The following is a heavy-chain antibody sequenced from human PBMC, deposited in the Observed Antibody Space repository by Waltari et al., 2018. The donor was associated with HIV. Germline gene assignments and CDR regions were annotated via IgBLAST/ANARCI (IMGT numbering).Heavy chain of an antibody. CDR1: GGSISSYY. CDR2: IYYSGST. V-gene: IGHV4-59*01. J-gene: IGHJ4*02. CDR3: ASYGGNSAFDY. D-gene: IGHD4-17*01. Sequence: QVQLQESGPGLVKPSETLSLPCTVSGGSISSYYWSWIRQPPGKGLEWIGYIYYSGSTNYNPSLKSRVTISVDTSKNQFSLKLSSVTAADTAVYYCASYGGNSAFDYWGQGTLVTVSS.